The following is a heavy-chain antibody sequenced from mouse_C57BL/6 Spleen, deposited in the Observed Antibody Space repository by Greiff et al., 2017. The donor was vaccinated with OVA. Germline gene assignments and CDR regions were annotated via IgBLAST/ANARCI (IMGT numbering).Heavy chain of an antibody. V-gene: IGHV1-64*01. CDR3: ARLAGTLFYAMDY. CDR2: IHPNSGST. CDR1: GYTFTSYW. Sequence: QVQLKQPGAELVKPGASVKLSCKASGYTFTSYWMHWVKQRPGQGLEWIGMIHPNSGSTNYNEKFKSKATLTVDKSSSTAYMQLSSLTSEDSAVYYCARLAGTLFYAMDYWGQGTSVTVSS. J-gene: IGHJ4*01. D-gene: IGHD4-1*01.